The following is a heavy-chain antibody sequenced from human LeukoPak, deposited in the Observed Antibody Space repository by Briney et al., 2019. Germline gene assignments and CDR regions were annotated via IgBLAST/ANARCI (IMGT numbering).Heavy chain of an antibody. CDR3: ARVPRVGYYYMDV. V-gene: IGHV1-46*01. J-gene: IGHJ6*03. D-gene: IGHD4-23*01. CDR2: INPSGGST. Sequence: ASVKVSCKASGYTFTSYYMHWLRKPPGQGLEWMGIINPSGGSTSYAQKLQGRVTMTRDMSTSTVYMELSSLRSEDTAVYYCARVPRVGYYYMDVWGKGTTVTVSS. CDR1: GYTFTSYY.